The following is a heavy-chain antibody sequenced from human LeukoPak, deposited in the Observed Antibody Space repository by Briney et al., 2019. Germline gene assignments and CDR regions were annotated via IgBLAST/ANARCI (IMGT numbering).Heavy chain of an antibody. Sequence: QPGRSLRLSCAASGFTFGSYAMHWVRQAPGKGLEWVAVISYDGSNKYYADSVKGRFTISRDNAKNSLYLQMNSLRDEDTAVYYCARDTVTNFWYFDLWGRGTLVTVSS. CDR2: ISYDGSNK. V-gene: IGHV3-30-3*01. D-gene: IGHD4-17*01. J-gene: IGHJ2*01. CDR1: GFTFGSYA. CDR3: ARDTVTNFWYFDL.